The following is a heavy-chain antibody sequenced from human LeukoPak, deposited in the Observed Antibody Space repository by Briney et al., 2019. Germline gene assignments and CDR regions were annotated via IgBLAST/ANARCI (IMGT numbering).Heavy chain of an antibody. D-gene: IGHD3-10*01. V-gene: IGHV3-21*01. Sequence: GGSLRLSCAASGFTFSSYSMNWVRQAPGKGLEWVSSISSSSSYIYYADSVKGRFTISRDNAKNSLYLQVNSLRAEDTAVYYCARGMVRGVPNIDFDYWGQGTLVTVSS. CDR3: ARGMVRGVPNIDFDY. J-gene: IGHJ4*02. CDR2: ISSSSSYI. CDR1: GFTFSSYS.